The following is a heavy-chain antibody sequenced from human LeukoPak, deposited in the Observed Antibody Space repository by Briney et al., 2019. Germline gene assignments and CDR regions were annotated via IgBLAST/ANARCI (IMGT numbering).Heavy chain of an antibody. CDR1: GFTFSSYS. CDR3: AKSLLYYYDSSGSLQH. CDR2: ISSSSSTI. J-gene: IGHJ1*01. Sequence: GGSLRLSCAASGFTFSSYSMNWVRQAPGKGLEWVSYISSSSSTIYYADSVKGRFTISRDNAKNTLYLQMNSLRAEDTAVYYCAKSLLYYYDSSGSLQHWGQGTLVTVSS. V-gene: IGHV3-48*01. D-gene: IGHD3-22*01.